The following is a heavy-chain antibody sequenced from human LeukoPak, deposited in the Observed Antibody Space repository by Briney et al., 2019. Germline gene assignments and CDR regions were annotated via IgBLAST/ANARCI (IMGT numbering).Heavy chain of an antibody. J-gene: IGHJ5*02. CDR3: ARLISSGWYSLSWFDP. D-gene: IGHD6-19*01. CDR1: GGSIGSYS. CDR2: IYTSGST. V-gene: IGHV4-4*07. Sequence: SETLSLTCTVSGGSIGSYSWTWIRQPAGKGLEWIGRIYTSGSTNYNPSLKSRVTISVDTSKNQFSLKLSSVTAADTAVYYCARLISSGWYSLSWFDPWGQGTLVTVSS.